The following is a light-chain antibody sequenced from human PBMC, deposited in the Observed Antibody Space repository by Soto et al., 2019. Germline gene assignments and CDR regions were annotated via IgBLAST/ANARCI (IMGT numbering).Light chain of an antibody. J-gene: IGLJ3*02. Sequence: QSVLTQPPSASGTPGQRVTISCSGSSSNIGRNPVNWYQQVPGTAPIVLIYSNNQRPSGVPDRFSGSQSGTSASLAISGLQSEDEADYYCATWGDSLDGWVFGGGTKLTVL. V-gene: IGLV1-44*01. CDR2: SNN. CDR1: SSNIGRNP. CDR3: ATWGDSLDGWV.